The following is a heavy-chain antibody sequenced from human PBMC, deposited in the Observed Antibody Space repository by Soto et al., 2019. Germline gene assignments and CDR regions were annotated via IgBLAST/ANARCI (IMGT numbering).Heavy chain of an antibody. CDR2: INPNSGGT. Sequence: GASVKVSCKASGYTFTGYYMHWVRQAPGQGLEWMGWINPNSGGTNYAQKFQGRVTMTRDTSISTAYMELSRLRSDDTAVYYCARGDFWSGYFKRNYYYYGMDVWGQGTTVTVSS. CDR1: GYTFTGYY. CDR3: ARGDFWSGYFKRNYYYYGMDV. D-gene: IGHD3-3*01. V-gene: IGHV1-2*02. J-gene: IGHJ6*02.